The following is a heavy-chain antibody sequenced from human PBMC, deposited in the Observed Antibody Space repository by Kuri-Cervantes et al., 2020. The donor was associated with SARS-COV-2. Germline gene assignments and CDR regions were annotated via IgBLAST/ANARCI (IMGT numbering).Heavy chain of an antibody. CDR1: GFSFTDAW. Sequence: GESLKISCAASGFSFTDAWMTWVRQAPGKGLEWVGFIRSKAFGGTTEYAASVQGRFTISREDSKNIAYLEMNSLKTEDTAVYFCTRDRFGVVISYDYWGQGTLVTVSS. D-gene: IGHD3-3*01. V-gene: IGHV3-49*04. J-gene: IGHJ4*02. CDR3: TRDRFGVVISYDY. CDR2: IRSKAFGGTT.